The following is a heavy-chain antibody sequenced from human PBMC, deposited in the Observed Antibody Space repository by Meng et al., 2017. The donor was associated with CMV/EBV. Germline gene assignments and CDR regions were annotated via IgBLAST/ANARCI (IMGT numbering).Heavy chain of an antibody. D-gene: IGHD2-2*01. V-gene: IGHV1-69*05. Sequence: SVKVSCKASGGTFSSYAISWVRQAPGQGLEWMGGIIPIFGTANYAQKFQGRVTITTDESTSTAYMELSSLRSEDTAVYHCARHFVVVPEKNWFDPWGQGTLVTVSS. J-gene: IGHJ5*02. CDR2: IIPIFGTA. CDR1: GGTFSSYA. CDR3: ARHFVVVPEKNWFDP.